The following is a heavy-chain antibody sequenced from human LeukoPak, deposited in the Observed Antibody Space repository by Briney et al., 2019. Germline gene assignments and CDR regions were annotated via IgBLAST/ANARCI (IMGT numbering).Heavy chain of an antibody. V-gene: IGHV3-30*03. Sequence: PGGSLRLSCAASGFTFSSYGMHWVRQAPGKGLEWVAVISYDGSNEYYADSVKGRFTISRDNSKNTLYLQTNSLRTEDTAVYYCARDWADNSDYPGNYWGQGTLVTVSS. CDR2: ISYDGSNE. D-gene: IGHD3-22*01. J-gene: IGHJ4*02. CDR1: GFTFSSYG. CDR3: ARDWADNSDYPGNY.